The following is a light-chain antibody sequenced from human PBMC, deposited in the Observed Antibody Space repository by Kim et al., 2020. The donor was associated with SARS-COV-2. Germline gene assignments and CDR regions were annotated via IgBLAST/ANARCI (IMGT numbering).Light chain of an antibody. CDR1: SSNIGAGYD. Sequence: QRVTISCTSSSSNIGAGYDVHWYQQLPGTAPKLLIYGNSNRPSGVPDRFSGSKSGTSASLAITGLQAEDEADYYCQSYDSSLSGSVFGGGTQLTVL. V-gene: IGLV1-40*01. J-gene: IGLJ2*01. CDR3: QSYDSSLSGSV. CDR2: GNS.